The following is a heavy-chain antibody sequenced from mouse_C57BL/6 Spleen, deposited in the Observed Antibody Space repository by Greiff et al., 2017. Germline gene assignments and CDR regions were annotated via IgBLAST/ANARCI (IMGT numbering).Heavy chain of an antibody. J-gene: IGHJ3*01. CDR2: IYPGSGST. D-gene: IGHD4-1*01. CDR1: GYTFTSYW. V-gene: IGHV1-55*01. Sequence: QVHVKQPGAELVKPGASVKMSCKASGYTFTSYWITWVKQRPGQGLEWIGDIYPGSGSTNYNEKFKSKATLTVDTSSSTAYMQLSSLTSEDSAVYYCARSWDEAWFAYWGQGTLVTVSA. CDR3: ARSWDEAWFAY.